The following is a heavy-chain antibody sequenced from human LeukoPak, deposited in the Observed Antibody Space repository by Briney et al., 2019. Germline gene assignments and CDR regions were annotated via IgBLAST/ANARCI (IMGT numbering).Heavy chain of an antibody. D-gene: IGHD3-3*01. J-gene: IGHJ4*02. V-gene: IGHV3-49*04. Sequence: GGSLRLSCTGSGFTFGDHSVSWVRQPPGKGLDWVGFITSKPYGETSYYAASVSGRFSFSRDDSKSIAYLQMNSLKTEDTAVYYCTTTDFWSGYHNYWGQGTPVTVSS. CDR2: ITSKPYGETS. CDR1: GFTFGDHS. CDR3: TTTDFWSGYHNY.